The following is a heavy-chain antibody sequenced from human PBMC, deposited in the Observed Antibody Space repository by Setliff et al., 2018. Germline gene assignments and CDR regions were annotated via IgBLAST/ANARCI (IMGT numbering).Heavy chain of an antibody. Sequence: GGSLRLSCAASGFTVTTHAMSWVRQAPGKGLEWVSAISGSGRSTYFADSVKGRFNISRDNSRNTLYLQMNSLRVEDTAVYYCVRYNWNFPDCWGQGTLVTVSS. D-gene: IGHD1-7*01. CDR2: ISGSGRST. CDR3: VRYNWNFPDC. J-gene: IGHJ4*02. V-gene: IGHV3-23*01. CDR1: GFTVTTHA.